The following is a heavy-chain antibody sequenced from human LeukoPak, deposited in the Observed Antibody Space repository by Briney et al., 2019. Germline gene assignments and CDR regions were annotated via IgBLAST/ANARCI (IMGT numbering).Heavy chain of an antibody. CDR1: EFTLGSYA. J-gene: IGHJ5*02. CDR2: INWNGDST. CDR3: ARPGYSTDWGRFDP. V-gene: IGHV3-20*04. Sequence: GGSLRLSCAASEFTLGSYAMSWVRQGPGKGLEWVSGINWNGDSTGYADSVKGRFTISRDNAKNTLYLQMNSLRAEDTTLYYCARPGYSTDWGRFDPWGQGTLVTVSS. D-gene: IGHD6-19*01.